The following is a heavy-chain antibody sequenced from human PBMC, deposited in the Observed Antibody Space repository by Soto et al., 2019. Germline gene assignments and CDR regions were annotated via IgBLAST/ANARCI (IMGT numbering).Heavy chain of an antibody. Sequence: ASVKVSCKASGFTFTSSAVQWVRQARGQRLEWIGWIVVGSGNTNYAQKFQERVTITRDMSTSTAYMELSSLRSEDTAVYYCAADEPYYYDSSGYNLGMDVWGQGTTVTVSS. D-gene: IGHD3-22*01. J-gene: IGHJ6*02. CDR1: GFTFTSSA. CDR3: AADEPYYYDSSGYNLGMDV. V-gene: IGHV1-58*01. CDR2: IVVGSGNT.